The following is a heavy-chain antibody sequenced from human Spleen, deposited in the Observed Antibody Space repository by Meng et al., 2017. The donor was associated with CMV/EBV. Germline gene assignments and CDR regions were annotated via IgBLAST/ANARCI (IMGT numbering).Heavy chain of an antibody. J-gene: IGHJ4*02. V-gene: IGHV4-34*01. Sequence: SETLSLTCAVYGGSFSGYYCSWIRQPPGKGLEWIGEINHSGSTNYNQSLKSRVTISVDTSTNQFSLKLSSVTAADTAVYYCARRIVGANYFDYWGQGTLVTVSS. CDR2: INHSGST. D-gene: IGHD1-26*01. CDR3: ARRIVGANYFDY. CDR1: GGSFSGYY.